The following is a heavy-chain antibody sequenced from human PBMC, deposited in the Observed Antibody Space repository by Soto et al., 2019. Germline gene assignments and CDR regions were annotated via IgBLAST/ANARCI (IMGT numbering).Heavy chain of an antibody. J-gene: IGHJ4*02. CDR1: GFSLTSGVG. CDR2: IYWDDDK. CDR3: AHIDPEIVTVGGHGGFAY. D-gene: IGHD5-12*01. Sequence: QITLKESGPTLVRPPQTLTLTCTFSGFSLTSGVGVGWIRQPPGKALEWLALIYWDDDKRYSPSLKNRLTITKAPXXXQXXLTMTTVGPVDTATYFCAHIDPEIVTVGGHGGFAYWGQGTLVTVSS. V-gene: IGHV2-5*02.